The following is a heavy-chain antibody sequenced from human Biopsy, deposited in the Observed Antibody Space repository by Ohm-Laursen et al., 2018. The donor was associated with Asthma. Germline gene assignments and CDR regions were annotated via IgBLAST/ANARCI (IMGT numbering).Heavy chain of an antibody. Sequence: SLRLSCSASGFTFSRFGMEWVRQAPGKGLEWVAGVSYDGDNKHYADSVKGRFTVSRDNSRSTLHLQMSSLRAEDTAVYYCAKDVFPGWELRRGPDSWGQGTLVTVSS. CDR2: VSYDGDNK. CDR1: GFTFSRFG. J-gene: IGHJ4*02. V-gene: IGHV3-30*18. CDR3: AKDVFPGWELRRGPDS. D-gene: IGHD1-26*01.